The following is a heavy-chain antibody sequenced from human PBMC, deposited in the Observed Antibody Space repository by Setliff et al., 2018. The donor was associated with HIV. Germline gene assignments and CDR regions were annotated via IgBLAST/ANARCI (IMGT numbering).Heavy chain of an antibody. CDR3: ARDPYPNYDFWSGSLIRGWFDP. CDR1: GYTFTSDA. V-gene: IGHV7-4-1*02. Sequence: ASVKVSCKASGYTFTSDAMNWVRQAPGQGLEWMGWINTNTGNPTYAQGFTGRFVFSLDTSVSTAYLQISSLKAEDTAVYYCARDPYPNYDFWSGSLIRGWFDPWGQGTLVTVS. CDR2: INTNTGNP. J-gene: IGHJ5*02. D-gene: IGHD3-3*01.